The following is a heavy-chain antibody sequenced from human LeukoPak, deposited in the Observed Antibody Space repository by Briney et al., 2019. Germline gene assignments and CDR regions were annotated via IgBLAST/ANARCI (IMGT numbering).Heavy chain of an antibody. CDR2: ISYDGSNK. J-gene: IGHJ4*02. Sequence: PGGSLRLSCAASGFTFSSYAMHWVRQAPGKGLEWVAVISYDGSNKYYADSVKGRFTISRDNSKNTLYLQMNSLRAEDTAVYYCARIYYDSSGGYFDYWGQGTLVTVSS. D-gene: IGHD3-22*01. V-gene: IGHV3-30*04. CDR3: ARIYYDSSGGYFDY. CDR1: GFTFSSYA.